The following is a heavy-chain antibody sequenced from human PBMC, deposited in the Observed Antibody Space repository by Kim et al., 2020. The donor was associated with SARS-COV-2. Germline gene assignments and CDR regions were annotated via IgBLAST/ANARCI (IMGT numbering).Heavy chain of an antibody. V-gene: IGHV3-30*18. D-gene: IGHD6-19*01. J-gene: IGHJ4*02. CDR1: GFTFSSYG. Sequence: GGSLRLSCAASGFTFSSYGMHWVRQAPGKGLEWVAVISYDGSNKYYADSVKGRFTISRDNSKNTLYLQMNSLRAEDTAVYYCAKDGEWYSSGWYANVYFDYWGQGTLVTVSS. CDR3: AKDGEWYSSGWYANVYFDY. CDR2: ISYDGSNK.